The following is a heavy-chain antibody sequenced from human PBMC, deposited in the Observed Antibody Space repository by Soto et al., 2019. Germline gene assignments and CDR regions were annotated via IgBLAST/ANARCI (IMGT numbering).Heavy chain of an antibody. CDR2: ISWNSGSI. CDR1: GFIFDDYA. Sequence: EVQLVESGGGLVQPGRSLRLSCAASGFIFDDYAMHWVRQAPGKGLEWVSGISWNSGSIGYADSVKGRFTISRDNAKNSLYLQMNSLRAEDTALYYCAKAPSLYGDYGRFDYWGQGTLVTVSS. V-gene: IGHV3-9*01. D-gene: IGHD4-17*01. CDR3: AKAPSLYGDYGRFDY. J-gene: IGHJ4*02.